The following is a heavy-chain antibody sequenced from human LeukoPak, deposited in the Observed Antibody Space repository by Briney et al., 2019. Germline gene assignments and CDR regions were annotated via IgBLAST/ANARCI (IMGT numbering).Heavy chain of an antibody. J-gene: IGHJ4*02. D-gene: IGHD3-22*01. Sequence: SETLSLTCAVYGWTFSGYSWRWVRQPPGKGLEWIAEITHSGSTNYYPSLKSRVTITVDTSKHQISLKTRSVTAADTAVYYCARGRRNSSGRWLDYWGQGTLVTVSS. CDR2: ITHSGST. CDR1: GWTFSGYS. V-gene: IGHV4-34*01. CDR3: ARGRRNSSGRWLDY.